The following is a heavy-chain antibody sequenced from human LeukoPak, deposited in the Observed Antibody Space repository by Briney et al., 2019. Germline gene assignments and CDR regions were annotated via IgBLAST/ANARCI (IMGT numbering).Heavy chain of an antibody. CDR1: GDSISRYY. V-gene: IGHV4-59*01. J-gene: IGHJ6*03. D-gene: IGHD2-2*01. CDR2: INNSGGT. Sequence: SETLSLTCTVSGDSISRYYWSWIRQPPGKGLEWIGYINNSGGTSYNPSLKSRVTISVDTSKNQFSLKLSSVTAADTAVYYCACERDGSTSRYMDVWGKGTTVTVSS. CDR3: ACERDGSTSRYMDV.